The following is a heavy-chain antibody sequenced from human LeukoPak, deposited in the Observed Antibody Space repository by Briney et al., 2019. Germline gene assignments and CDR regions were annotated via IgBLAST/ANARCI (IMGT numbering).Heavy chain of an antibody. CDR2: IYYSGST. Sequence: GSLRLSCAASGFTFSSYWMSWVRQAPGKGLEWIGSIYYSGSTYYNPSLKSRVTISVDTSKNQFSLKLSSVTAADTAVYYCARHYSSSWFDYWGQGTLVTVSS. D-gene: IGHD6-13*01. J-gene: IGHJ4*02. CDR1: GFTFSSYW. V-gene: IGHV4-59*05. CDR3: ARHYSSSWFDY.